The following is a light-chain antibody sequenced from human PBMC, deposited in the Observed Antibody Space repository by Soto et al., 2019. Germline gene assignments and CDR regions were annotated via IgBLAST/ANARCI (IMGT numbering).Light chain of an antibody. CDR3: SSFTGSNYV. CDR2: DVS. CDR1: ISDVGGYNF. J-gene: IGLJ1*01. V-gene: IGLV2-14*03. Sequence: QSALTQPASVYGSTRQSITISCTGTISDVGGYNFVSWYQQYPGKAPKLMICDVSNRPSGVSNRFSGSKSGNTASLTISGLQAEDEADYYCSSFTGSNYVFGTGTKLTVL.